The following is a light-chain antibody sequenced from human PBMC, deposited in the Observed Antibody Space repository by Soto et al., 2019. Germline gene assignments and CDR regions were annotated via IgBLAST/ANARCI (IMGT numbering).Light chain of an antibody. V-gene: IGLV2-14*01. J-gene: IGLJ1*01. CDR3: VSYTDTDTLV. CDR1: NTDVGQDKS. CDR2: EVT. Sequence: QSVLAQRASVSGSRGQSIIISCVGRNTDVGQDKSVSWYQQGPGKAPKLLIFEVTNRPSGVSNRFSGSRSGNTASLTISGLQPDDEGDYFCVSYTDTDTLVFGTGTKVTVL.